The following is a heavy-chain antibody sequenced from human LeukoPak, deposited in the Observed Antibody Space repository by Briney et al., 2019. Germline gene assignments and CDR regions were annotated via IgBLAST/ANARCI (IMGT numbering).Heavy chain of an antibody. V-gene: IGHV3-74*01. CDR1: GFTFSSYW. D-gene: IGHD4-23*01. CDR3: ATSDGGSFDY. Sequence: PGGSLRLSCAASGFTFSSYWMNWVRQAPGKGLVWVSRINSDGSSTRYADSVKGRFTISRDNAKNTLFLQMNSLRAEDTAVYYCATSDGGSFDYWGQGTLVTVSS. CDR2: INSDGSST. J-gene: IGHJ4*02.